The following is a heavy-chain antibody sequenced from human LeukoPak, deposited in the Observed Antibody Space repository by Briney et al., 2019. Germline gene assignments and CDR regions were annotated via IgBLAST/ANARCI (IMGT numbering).Heavy chain of an antibody. CDR3: ARRKEFTMVRGVLDY. J-gene: IGHJ4*02. V-gene: IGHV3-21*01. D-gene: IGHD3-10*01. Sequence: GGSLRLSCAASGFTFSSYSMNWVRQAPGKGLEWVSSISSSSSYIYYADSVKGRFTISRDNAKNSLYLQMNSLRAEDTAVYYCARRKEFTMVRGVLDYWGQGTLVTVSS. CDR2: ISSSSSYI. CDR1: GFTFSSYS.